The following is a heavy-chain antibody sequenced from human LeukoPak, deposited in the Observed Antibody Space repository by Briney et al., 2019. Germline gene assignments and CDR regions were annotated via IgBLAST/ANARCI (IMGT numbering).Heavy chain of an antibody. J-gene: IGHJ4*02. CDR1: GIRFSSYW. Sequence: GGSLRLSCVASGIRFSSYWMAWVRQAPGKGLEWVANIKYDGTHKFYADSVKGRFTISRDNAKISLFLEMNSLRADDTAVYFCASSHDSSGNDWGQGTLVTVSS. D-gene: IGHD3-22*01. CDR3: ASSHDSSGND. V-gene: IGHV3-7*01. CDR2: IKYDGTHK.